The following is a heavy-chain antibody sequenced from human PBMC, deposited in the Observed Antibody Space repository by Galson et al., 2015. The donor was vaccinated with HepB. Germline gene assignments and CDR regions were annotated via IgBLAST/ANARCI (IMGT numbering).Heavy chain of an antibody. CDR1: GLTFSENW. Sequence: SLRLSCAVSGLTFSENWMVWVRQAPGKGLVWVTCIKGDGSGVTYADSVKGRFTISRDNAKNTVYLEMNSLRAEDTAVYYCGRDVWGFPDYWGQGTLVTVSS. CDR3: GRDVWGFPDY. J-gene: IGHJ4*02. D-gene: IGHD7-27*01. V-gene: IGHV3-74*01. CDR2: IKGDGSGV.